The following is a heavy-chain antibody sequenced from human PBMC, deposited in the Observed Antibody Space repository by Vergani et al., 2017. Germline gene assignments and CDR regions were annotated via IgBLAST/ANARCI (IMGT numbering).Heavy chain of an antibody. CDR3: ARRAVDVFDI. CDR1: GGSISSGGYY. CDR2: IDYSGST. V-gene: IGHV4-31*03. Sequence: QVQLQESGPGLVKPSQTLSLTCTVSGGSISSGGYYWSWIRQHPGKGREWIGYIDYSGSTYYNPSLKSRFTISVDTSKNQFYLKLSSLTAADTAVYYCARRAVDVFDIWGQGTMVTVSS. J-gene: IGHJ3*02.